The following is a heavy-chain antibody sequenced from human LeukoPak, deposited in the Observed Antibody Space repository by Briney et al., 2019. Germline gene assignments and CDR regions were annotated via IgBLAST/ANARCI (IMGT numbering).Heavy chain of an antibody. CDR2: ISHDERTK. CDR1: GFTFSSYA. Sequence: GGSLRLSCAASGFTFSSYAMHWARQAPGKGLEWVAVISHDERTKYYADSMKGRITISRDNSKNTVFLQMNNLRTEDTAVYFCARPSPPGDGYNPPDYWGQGTLVTVSS. J-gene: IGHJ4*02. D-gene: IGHD5-24*01. V-gene: IGHV3-30*04. CDR3: ARPSPPGDGYNPPDY.